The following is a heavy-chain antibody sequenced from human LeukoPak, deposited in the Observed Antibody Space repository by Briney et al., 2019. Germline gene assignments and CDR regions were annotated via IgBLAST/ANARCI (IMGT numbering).Heavy chain of an antibody. Sequence: GASVKVTCKASGYTFTAYGISWVRPAPGQGLAWLGWISVYNGNTNYTPKLQGRVTMTTDTSTSTAYMELRSLRSDDTAVYYCARDRLTYYSGSGSDFWGQGTLVTVSS. CDR1: GYTFTAYG. V-gene: IGHV1-18*01. CDR3: ARDRLTYYSGSGSDF. J-gene: IGHJ4*02. CDR2: ISVYNGNT. D-gene: IGHD3-10*01.